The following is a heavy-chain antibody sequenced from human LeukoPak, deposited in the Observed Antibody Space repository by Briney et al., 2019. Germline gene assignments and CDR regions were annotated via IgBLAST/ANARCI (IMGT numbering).Heavy chain of an antibody. V-gene: IGHV1-8*03. Sequence: ASVKVSCKASGYTFTSYDINWVRQATGQGLEWMGWMNPNSGNTGYAQKFQGRVTITRNTSTSTVYMELSSLRSEDTAVYYCARAGSGSYYAVGYWGQGTLVTVSS. D-gene: IGHD1-26*01. CDR3: ARAGSGSYYAVGY. J-gene: IGHJ4*02. CDR2: MNPNSGNT. CDR1: GYTFTSYD.